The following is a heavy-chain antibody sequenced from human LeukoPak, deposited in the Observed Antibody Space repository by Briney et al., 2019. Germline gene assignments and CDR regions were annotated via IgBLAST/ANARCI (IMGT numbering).Heavy chain of an antibody. CDR1: GFTFSSYW. J-gene: IGHJ3*02. CDR3: ARVGGSLPDAFDI. Sequence: PGGSLRLSCAASGFTFSSYWMHWVRQAPGKGLVWVSRINSDGSSTSYADSVKGRFTISRDNAKNTLYLQMGSLRAEDMAVYYCARVGGSLPDAFDIWGQGTMVTVSS. V-gene: IGHV3-74*01. D-gene: IGHD2-15*01. CDR2: INSDGSST.